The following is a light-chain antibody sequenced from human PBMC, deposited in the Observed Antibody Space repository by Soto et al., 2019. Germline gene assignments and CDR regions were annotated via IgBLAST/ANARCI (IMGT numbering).Light chain of an antibody. CDR2: LNSDGSH. J-gene: IGLJ2*01. Sequence: QPVLTQSPSASASLGASVKLTCTLSSGHSSYAIALHQQQPEKGPRYLMKLNSDGSHSKGDGIPDRFSGSSSGAERYLTISSLHSEDEADYSCQTWGTGIVVFGGGTKLTVL. V-gene: IGLV4-69*01. CDR3: QTWGTGIVV. CDR1: SGHSSYA.